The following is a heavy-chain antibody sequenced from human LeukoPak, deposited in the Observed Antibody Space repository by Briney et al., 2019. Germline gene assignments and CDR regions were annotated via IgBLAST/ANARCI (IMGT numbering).Heavy chain of an antibody. D-gene: IGHD3-10*02. CDR1: GFTFCPYS. J-gene: IGHJ6*04. Sequence: PGGSLRLSCVVSGFTFCPYSMNWVRQAPGKGLELVAYISGRTSTIYYADSVKGRFTISRDNAKNSLYLQMNSLRAEDTAVYYCAELGITMIGGVWGKGTTVTISS. V-gene: IGHV3-48*04. CDR3: AELGITMIGGV. CDR2: ISGRTSTI.